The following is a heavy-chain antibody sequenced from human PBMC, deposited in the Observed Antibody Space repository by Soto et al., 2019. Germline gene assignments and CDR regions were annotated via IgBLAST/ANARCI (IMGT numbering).Heavy chain of an antibody. Sequence: PGGSLRLSCAASGFTFSSYAMHWVRQAPGKGLEWVAVIAYDGRNKYYADSVKGRFTISRDNFKNTLYLQMNSLRIEDTAVYYCARELERVFDYWGQGTLVTVSS. J-gene: IGHJ4*02. D-gene: IGHD1-1*01. V-gene: IGHV3-30*04. CDR1: GFTFSSYA. CDR2: IAYDGRNK. CDR3: ARELERVFDY.